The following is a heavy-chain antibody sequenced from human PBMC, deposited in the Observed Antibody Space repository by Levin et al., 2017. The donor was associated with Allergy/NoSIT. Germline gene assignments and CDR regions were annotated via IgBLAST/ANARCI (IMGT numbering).Heavy chain of an antibody. J-gene: IGHJ4*02. V-gene: IGHV1-2*02. CDR2: INPNSGGT. D-gene: IGHD3-16*02. CDR3: TRDYVWGSYRYQFDY. Sequence: ASVKVSCKASGYTFTDYYMHWVRQAPGQGLEWMGWINPNSGGTNYAQKFQGRVTMTRDTSISTAYMELSSLRSDDTAVYYCTRDYVWGSYRYQFDYWGQGTLVTVSS. CDR1: GYTFTDYY.